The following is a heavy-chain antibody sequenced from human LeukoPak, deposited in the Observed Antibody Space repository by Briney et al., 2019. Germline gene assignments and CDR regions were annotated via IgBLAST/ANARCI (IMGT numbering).Heavy chain of an antibody. J-gene: IGHJ4*02. V-gene: IGHV4-34*01. CDR3: ARGVDYYGV. CDR1: GGSISSYY. CDR2: INHSGGT. Sequence: SETLSLTCTVSGGSISSYYWNWIRQPPVKGLEWIGEINHSGGTNYNPSLKSRVTISVDTSKKQFSLKLSSVTAADTAVYYCARGVDYYGVWGQGTLVTVSS. D-gene: IGHD3-10*01.